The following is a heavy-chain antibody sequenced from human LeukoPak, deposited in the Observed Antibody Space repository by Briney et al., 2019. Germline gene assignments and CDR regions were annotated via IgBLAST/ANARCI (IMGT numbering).Heavy chain of an antibody. J-gene: IGHJ4*02. CDR1: GGSISGSYY. Sequence: PSETLSLTCTVSGGSISGSYYWTWIRQPAGRGLEWIGRISTSGRAHYDPALKSRVTISVDKSNNQFSLMLSSVTAADTAMYYCARGKQNDVDYWGQGILVTVSS. CDR3: ARGKQNDVDY. V-gene: IGHV4-4*07. CDR2: ISTSGRA. D-gene: IGHD1-1*01.